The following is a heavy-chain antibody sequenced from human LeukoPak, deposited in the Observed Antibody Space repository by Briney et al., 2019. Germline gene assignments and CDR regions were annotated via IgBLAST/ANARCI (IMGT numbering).Heavy chain of an antibody. J-gene: IGHJ4*02. CDR3: ARMRDIAVAGDFDY. V-gene: IGHV2-70*11. D-gene: IGHD6-19*01. CDR1: GFSLSTSGMC. Sequence: SGPTLVNPTQTLTLTCTFSGFSLSTSGMCVSWVRQPPGKALEWLARIDWDDDKYYRTSLKTRLTISKDTSKNQVVLTMTNMDPVDTATYYCARMRDIAVAGDFDYWGQGTLVTVPS. CDR2: IDWDDDK.